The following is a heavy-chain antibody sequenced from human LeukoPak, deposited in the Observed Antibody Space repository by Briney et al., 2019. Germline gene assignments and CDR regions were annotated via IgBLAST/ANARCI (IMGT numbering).Heavy chain of an antibody. CDR1: GGSISSYY. J-gene: IGHJ4*02. CDR2: IYYSGST. V-gene: IGHV4-59*05. D-gene: IGHD6-6*01. CDR3: GTADSSSQHDY. Sequence: SETLSLTCTVSGGSISSYYWSWIRQPAGKGLEWIGSIYYSGSTYYNPSLKSRVTISVDTSKNQFSLKLSSVTAADTAVYYCGTADSSSQHDYWGQGTLVTVSS.